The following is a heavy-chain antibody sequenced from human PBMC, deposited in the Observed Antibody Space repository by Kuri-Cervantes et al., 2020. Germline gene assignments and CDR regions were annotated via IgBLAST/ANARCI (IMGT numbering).Heavy chain of an antibody. CDR1: GGTFSSYA. Sequence: SVKVSCKASGGTFSSYAISWVRQAPGQGLEWMGGIIPIFGTANYAQKFQGRVTITADESTSTAYMELSSLRSEDTAVYYCARGSSSWFYFDYWGQGTLVTVSS. V-gene: IGHV1-69*13. CDR2: IIPIFGTA. D-gene: IGHD6-13*01. J-gene: IGHJ4*02. CDR3: ARGSSSWFYFDY.